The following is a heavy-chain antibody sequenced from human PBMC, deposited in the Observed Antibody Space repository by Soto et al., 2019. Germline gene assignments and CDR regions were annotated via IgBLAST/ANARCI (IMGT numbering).Heavy chain of an antibody. V-gene: IGHV1-3*01. CDR3: ARGFIPENY. CDR1: GYTFTSYA. CDR2: INAGNGNT. Sequence: ASVKVSCKASGYTFTSYAMHWVRQAPGQRLEWMGWINAGNGNTKYSQKFQGRVTITRDTSASTVFLELTSLKFDDAAVYYCARGFIPENYWGQGTRVTVSS. D-gene: IGHD2-2*01. J-gene: IGHJ4*02.